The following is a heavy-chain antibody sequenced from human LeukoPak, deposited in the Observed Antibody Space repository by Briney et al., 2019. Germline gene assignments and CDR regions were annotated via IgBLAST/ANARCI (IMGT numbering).Heavy chain of an antibody. J-gene: IGHJ5*02. Sequence: SQTLSLTCTVSGGSISSGGYYWSWIRQHPGKGLEWIGYIYYSGSTYYNPSLKSRVTISVDTSKNQFSLKLSSVTAADTAVYYCARGSFYGHYDGNWFDPWGQGTLVTVSS. V-gene: IGHV4-31*03. D-gene: IGHD4-17*01. CDR1: GGSISSGGYY. CDR2: IYYSGST. CDR3: ARGSFYGHYDGNWFDP.